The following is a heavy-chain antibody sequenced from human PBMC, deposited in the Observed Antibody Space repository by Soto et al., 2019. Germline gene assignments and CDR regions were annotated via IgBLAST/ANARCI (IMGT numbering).Heavy chain of an antibody. CDR1: GFTFSDYG. CDR2: ISYDGSNK. V-gene: IGHV3-33*05. D-gene: IGHD1-1*01. CDR3: TQGTSTTSGPVY. J-gene: IGHJ4*02. Sequence: GGSLRLSCAASGFTFSDYGRRWVRQTPGKGLEWVAVISYDGSNKYYADSVKGRVTVSRDDSKNIVYVEMNSLTAEDTAVYYCTQGTSTTSGPVYWGQGTPVTVSS.